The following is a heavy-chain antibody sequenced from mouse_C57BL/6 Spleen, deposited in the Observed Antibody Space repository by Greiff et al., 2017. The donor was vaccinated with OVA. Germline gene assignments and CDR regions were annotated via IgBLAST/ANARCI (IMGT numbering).Heavy chain of an antibody. V-gene: IGHV5-6*02. CDR3: ARHAGDY. Sequence: DVKLQESGGDLVKPGGSLKLSCAASGFTFSSYGMSWVRQTPDKRLEWVATISSGGSYTYYPDSVKGRFTISRDNAKNTLYLQMSSLKSEDTAMYYCARHAGDYWGQGTSVTVSS. CDR1: GFTFSSYG. CDR2: ISSGGSYT. J-gene: IGHJ4*01.